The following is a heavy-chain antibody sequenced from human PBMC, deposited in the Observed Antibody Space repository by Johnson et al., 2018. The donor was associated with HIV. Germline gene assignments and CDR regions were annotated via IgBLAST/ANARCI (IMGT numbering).Heavy chain of an antibody. CDR1: GLNFSDYG. Sequence: VQLVESGGGVVQPGMFVRLSCAASGLNFSDYGMHWVRQAPGKGLEWVSAISGSGGSTYYADSVKGRFTISRDNSKNTLYLQMNSLRAEDTAVYYCAKASSNSNFDAFDIWGQGTMVTVSS. J-gene: IGHJ3*02. CDR2: ISGSGGST. D-gene: IGHD3-3*02. CDR3: AKASSNSNFDAFDI. V-gene: IGHV3-23*04.